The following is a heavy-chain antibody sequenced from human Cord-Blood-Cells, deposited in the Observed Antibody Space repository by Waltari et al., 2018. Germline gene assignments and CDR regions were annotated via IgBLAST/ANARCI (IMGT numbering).Heavy chain of an antibody. J-gene: IGHJ4*02. Sequence: EVQLVESGGGLVKPGGSLRLSGAASGFTFSSYSMNWVRQAPGKGLEWVSSISSSSSYIYYADSVKGRFTISRDNAKNSLYLQMNSLRAEDTAVYYCARAPQVNYYFDYWGQGTLVTVSS. CDR3: ARAPQVNYYFDY. V-gene: IGHV3-21*01. D-gene: IGHD1-20*01. CDR2: ISSSSSYI. CDR1: GFTFSSYS.